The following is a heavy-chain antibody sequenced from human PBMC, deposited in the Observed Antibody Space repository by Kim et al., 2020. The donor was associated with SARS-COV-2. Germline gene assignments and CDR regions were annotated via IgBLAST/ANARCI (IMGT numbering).Heavy chain of an antibody. J-gene: IGHJ4*02. V-gene: IGHV1-46*01. CDR3: ARDPNGYSYGSD. D-gene: IGHD5-18*01. Sequence: YAQKFQGRVTMTRDTYTSTVYMELSSLRSEDTAVYYCARDPNGYSYGSDWGQGTLVTVSS.